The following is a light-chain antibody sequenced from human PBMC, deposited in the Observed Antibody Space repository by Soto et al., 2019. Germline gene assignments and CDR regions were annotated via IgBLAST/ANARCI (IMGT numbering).Light chain of an antibody. CDR1: HDIGNY. Sequence: QGPQSLSSLAASVVDRVTIPCRTFHDIGNYLAWYQQKPGKVPTLLIYAAASLRSGVPSRVTASAFGTGFTVCVTVPHPEAVATSDWYRYVDGAAPQAFGQGTKVDIK. J-gene: IGKJ1*01. CDR2: AAA. CDR3: YRYVDGAAPQA. V-gene: IGKV1-27*01.